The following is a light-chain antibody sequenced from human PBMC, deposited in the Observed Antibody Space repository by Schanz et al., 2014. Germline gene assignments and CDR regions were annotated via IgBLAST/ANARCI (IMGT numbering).Light chain of an antibody. CDR2: GNS. V-gene: IGLV1-40*01. CDR3: QSSDSSLSGSRV. J-gene: IGLJ2*01. Sequence: QSVLTQPPSVSGAPGQRVTISCTGSSSNIGAGYDVHWYQQLPGTAPKLLIYGNSNRPSGVPDRFSVSKSGTTTSLAIKGVQAEDEADYYCQSSDSSLSGSRVFGGGTKLTVL. CDR1: SSNIGAGYD.